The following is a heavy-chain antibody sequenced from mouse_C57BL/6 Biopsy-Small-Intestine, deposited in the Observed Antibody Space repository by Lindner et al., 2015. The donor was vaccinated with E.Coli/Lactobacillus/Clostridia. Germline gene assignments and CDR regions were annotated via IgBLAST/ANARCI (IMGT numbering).Heavy chain of an antibody. CDR2: IYPGGGYT. V-gene: IGHV1-63*02. CDR3: ARDHKGYYYSMDY. J-gene: IGHJ4*01. Sequence: VQLQESGAELVRPGTSVKMSCKAAGYTFTNYWIGWIKQRPGHGLEWIGDIYPGGGYTSYNEKFKGKATLTADTSSSTAYMQLNSLTSEDSAIYYCARDHKGYYYSMDYWGQGTSVTVSS. CDR1: GYTFTNYW. D-gene: IGHD1-3*01.